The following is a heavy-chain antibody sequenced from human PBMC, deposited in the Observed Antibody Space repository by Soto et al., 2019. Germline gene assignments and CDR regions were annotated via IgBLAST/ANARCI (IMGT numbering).Heavy chain of an antibody. V-gene: IGHV1-24*01. CDR1: GYTLTELS. CDR2: FDPEDGET. D-gene: IGHD2-2*01. Sequence: ASVKVSCKVSGYTLTELSMHWVRQAPGKGLEWMGGFDPEDGETIYAQKFQGRVTMTEDTSTDTAYMELSSLRSEDTAVYYCATLRPAYCSSTSCSHDYWGQGTLVTVSS. CDR3: ATLRPAYCSSTSCSHDY. J-gene: IGHJ4*02.